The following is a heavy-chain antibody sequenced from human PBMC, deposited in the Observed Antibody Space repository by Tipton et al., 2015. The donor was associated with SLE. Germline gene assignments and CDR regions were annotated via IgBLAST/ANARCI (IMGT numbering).Heavy chain of an antibody. D-gene: IGHD3-16*01. V-gene: IGHV3-7*01. J-gene: IGHJ4*02. CDR2: INEDGSEK. Sequence: GSLRLSCAGSGFTLSSYWMNWVRQAPGKGLEWVANINEDGSEKYYVDSVKGRFTISRDNAKNSLYLQMNSLRVEDTAVYYCVREGEAFDFWGQGTLVTVAS. CDR3: VREGEAFDF. CDR1: GFTLSSYW.